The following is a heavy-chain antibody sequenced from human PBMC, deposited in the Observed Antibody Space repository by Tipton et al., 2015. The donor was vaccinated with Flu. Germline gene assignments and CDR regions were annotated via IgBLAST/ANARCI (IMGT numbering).Heavy chain of an antibody. V-gene: IGHV3-7*01. D-gene: IGHD3/OR15-3a*01. CDR2: MNLDGGTT. Sequence: SGFTFDRYAMNWVRQAPGKGLEWVASMNLDGGTTYFVDSVRGRFTITRDNVKTSLYLHMNSLRVEDTAIYYCLISGGYWGQGTLVTVSS. J-gene: IGHJ4*02. CDR3: LISGGY. CDR1: GFTFDRYA.